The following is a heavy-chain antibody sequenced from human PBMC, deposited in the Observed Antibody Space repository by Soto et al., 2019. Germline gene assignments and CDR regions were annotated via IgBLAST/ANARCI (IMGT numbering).Heavy chain of an antibody. V-gene: IGHV3-48*01. Sequence: PGGSLRLSCAASGFTFNSYSMNWVRQAPGKGLEWFSYISSSSNTIYYADSVKGRFTISRDDSKNTLDLQMNNLKIEDTAVYYCTTYDYIWGNYRYRWAYWGQGTLVTVSS. J-gene: IGHJ4*02. CDR1: GFTFNSYS. CDR3: TTYDYIWGNYRYRWAY. D-gene: IGHD3-16*02. CDR2: ISSSSNTI.